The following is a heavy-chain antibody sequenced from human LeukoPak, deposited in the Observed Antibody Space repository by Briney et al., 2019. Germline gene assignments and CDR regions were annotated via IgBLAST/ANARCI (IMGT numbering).Heavy chain of an antibody. Sequence: GGSLRLSCAASGFAFSDHYMDWVRQVPGKGLEWVGRTRNKVNSYTTEYAASVKGRFTISRDDSKNSLYLQMNSLKTEDTAVYYCALVPMTTATTIPNYWGQGTLVTVSS. CDR2: TRNKVNSYTT. J-gene: IGHJ4*02. CDR3: ALVPMTTATTIPNY. D-gene: IGHD4-17*01. V-gene: IGHV3-72*01. CDR1: GFAFSDHY.